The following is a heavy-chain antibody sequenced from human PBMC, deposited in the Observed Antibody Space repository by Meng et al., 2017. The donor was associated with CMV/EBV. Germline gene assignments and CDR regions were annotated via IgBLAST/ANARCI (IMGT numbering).Heavy chain of an antibody. D-gene: IGHD3-10*01. V-gene: IGHV1-46*01. CDR1: GYTFTSYY. J-gene: IGHJ6*02. Sequence: ASVKVSCKASGYTFTSYYMHWVRQAPGQGLEWMGIINPSGGSTSYAQKFQGRVTMTRDTSTSTVYMELSSLRSEDTAVYYCAGGWFGELSNRAYYYYGMDVWGQGTTVTVSS. CDR3: AGGWFGELSNRAYYYYGMDV. CDR2: INPSGGST.